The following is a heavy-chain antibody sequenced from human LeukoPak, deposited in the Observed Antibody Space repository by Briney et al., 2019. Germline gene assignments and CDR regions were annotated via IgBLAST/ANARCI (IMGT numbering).Heavy chain of an antibody. Sequence: ASVKVSCKASGYTFTTYGFTWIRQAPGQGLEWLGWISPYNGATEYAQNLQDRVSMTTDTSTNTAYTEVRSLKSDDTAVYYCARDSDWNVDYWGQGTLVTVSS. CDR1: GYTFTTYG. CDR2: ISPYNGAT. V-gene: IGHV1-18*01. CDR3: ARDSDWNVDY. J-gene: IGHJ4*02. D-gene: IGHD1-1*01.